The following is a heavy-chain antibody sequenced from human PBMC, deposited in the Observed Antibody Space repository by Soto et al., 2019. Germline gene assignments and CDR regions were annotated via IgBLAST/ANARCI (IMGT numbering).Heavy chain of an antibody. D-gene: IGHD3-16*01. CDR3: AKDKGLRGSSYFGD. CDR2: ISGSGDGT. V-gene: IGHV3-23*01. Sequence: EVQLRQSGGGVVQPGGSLRLSCVASGFSFNNYAMTWVRQAPGKGLEWVSGISGSGDGTYYADSVKDRFSVSRDKSTSTVHLQMSSLRVEDTAVYYCAKDKGLRGSSYFGDLGQGALVIVSS. J-gene: IGHJ4*02. CDR1: GFSFNNYA.